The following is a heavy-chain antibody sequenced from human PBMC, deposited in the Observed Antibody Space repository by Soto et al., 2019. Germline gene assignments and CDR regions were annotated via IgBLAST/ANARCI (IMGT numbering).Heavy chain of an antibody. Sequence: PGGSLRLSCAASGFTFSSYGMHWVRQAPGKGLEWVAVISYDGSNKYYADSVRGRFTISRDNSKNTLYLQMNSLRAEDTAVYYCANDLLWLGELGHPMDVWGKGTTVTVSS. CDR1: GFTFSSYG. V-gene: IGHV3-30*18. D-gene: IGHD3-10*01. J-gene: IGHJ6*03. CDR2: ISYDGSNK. CDR3: ANDLLWLGELGHPMDV.